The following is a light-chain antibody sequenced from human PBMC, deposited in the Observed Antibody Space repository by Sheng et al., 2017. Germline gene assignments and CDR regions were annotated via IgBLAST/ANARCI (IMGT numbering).Light chain of an antibody. CDR1: QSISSW. CDR3: QQYYTYPWT. V-gene: IGKV1-5*03. CDR2: KAS. Sequence: DIQMTQSPSTLSASVGDRVTITCRASQSISSWLAWYQQKPGKAPKILIYKASSLKSGVPSRFSGSGSGTEFNLTISSLQPDDFATYYCQQYYTYPWTFGQGTKVEIK. J-gene: IGKJ1*01.